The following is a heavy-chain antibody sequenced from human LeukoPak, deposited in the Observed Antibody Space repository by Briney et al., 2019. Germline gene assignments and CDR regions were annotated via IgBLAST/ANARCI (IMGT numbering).Heavy chain of an antibody. J-gene: IGHJ6*02. CDR1: GFTVSNNY. CDR2: IYSGGST. CDR3: AKDSRVARSWYHYYYGMDV. Sequence: GGSLRLSCAASGFTVSNNYTNWVRQAPGKGLEWVSTIYSGGSTYYADSVKGRFTISRHNSKNTLDLQMNSLRAEDTAVYYCAKDSRVARSWYHYYYGMDVWGQGTTVTVSS. D-gene: IGHD6-13*01. V-gene: IGHV3-53*01.